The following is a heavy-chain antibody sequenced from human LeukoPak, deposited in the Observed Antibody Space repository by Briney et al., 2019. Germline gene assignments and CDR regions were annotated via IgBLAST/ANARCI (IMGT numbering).Heavy chain of an antibody. D-gene: IGHD2-2*03. V-gene: IGHV3-21*06. J-gene: IGHJ3*02. CDR1: GFTFSTYS. Sequence: GGSLRLSCAASGFTFSTYSMNWVRQAPGKGLEWVSSISSSSGYIYYADSVKGRFTISRDNSKNTLYLQMNSLRPEDTAVYYCARVDDLDAFDIWGQGTMVTVSS. CDR3: ARVDDLDAFDI. CDR2: ISSSSGYI.